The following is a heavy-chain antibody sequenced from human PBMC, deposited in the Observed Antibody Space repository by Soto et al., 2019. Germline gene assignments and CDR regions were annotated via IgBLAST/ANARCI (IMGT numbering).Heavy chain of an antibody. CDR3: ASQGAYSSSSSWFDP. D-gene: IGHD6-6*01. CDR2: IIPIFGTA. J-gene: IGHJ5*02. V-gene: IGHV1-69*13. CDR1: GGTFSSYA. Sequence: SVKVSCKASGGTFSSYAISWVRQAPGQGLEWMGGIIPIFGTANYAQKFQGRVTITADESTSTAYMELSSLRSEDTAVYYCASQGAYSSSSSWFDPWGQGTLVTVSS.